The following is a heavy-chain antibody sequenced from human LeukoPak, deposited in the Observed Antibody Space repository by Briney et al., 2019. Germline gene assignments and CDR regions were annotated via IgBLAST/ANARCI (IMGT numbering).Heavy chain of an antibody. J-gene: IGHJ5*02. V-gene: IGHV4-30-4*01. D-gene: IGHD3-22*01. CDR1: GGSISSGDYY. Sequence: SETLSLTCTVSGGSISSGDYYWSWIRQPPGKGLEWIGYIYYSGSTYYNPSLKSRVIILVDTSKNQFSLKLSSVTVADTAVYYCARIKVRGSGYLDPWGQGTLVTVSS. CDR2: IYYSGST. CDR3: ARIKVRGSGYLDP.